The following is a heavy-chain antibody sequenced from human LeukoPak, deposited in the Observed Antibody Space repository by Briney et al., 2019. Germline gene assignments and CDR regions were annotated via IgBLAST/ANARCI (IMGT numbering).Heavy chain of an antibody. CDR3: AKLAGLTYEEYYFDY. Sequence: GGSLRLSCAASGFTFNSYAMTWVRQAPGKGLEWVAAIGGTGYDIFYADSVKGWFTISRDNSKNTLFLQMNSLRAEDTAVYYCAKLAGLTYEEYYFDYWGQGTLVTVSS. D-gene: IGHD2-21*01. J-gene: IGHJ4*02. CDR2: IGGTGYDI. V-gene: IGHV3-23*01. CDR1: GFTFNSYA.